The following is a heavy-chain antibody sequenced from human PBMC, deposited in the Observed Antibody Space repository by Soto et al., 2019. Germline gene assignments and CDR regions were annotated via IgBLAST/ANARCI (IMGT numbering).Heavy chain of an antibody. V-gene: IGHV1-69*13. CDR2: IILPFGTP. J-gene: IGHJ5*02. CDR3: ARLHCNSPNCVPLDP. D-gene: IGHD2-2*01. CDR1: GGSFSNNA. Sequence: GASVTVSCKGSGGSFSNNAISWVRQAPGQGLEWMGVIILPFGTPNYAQTFQGRVTITADESMTTAYMELSGLRSEDTAVYYCARLHCNSPNCVPLDPWGQGTLVTVSS.